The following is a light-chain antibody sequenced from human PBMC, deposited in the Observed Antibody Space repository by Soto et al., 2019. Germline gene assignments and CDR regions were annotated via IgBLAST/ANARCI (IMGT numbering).Light chain of an antibody. CDR2: EVS. CDR1: SSDVGGYNY. J-gene: IGLJ3*02. V-gene: IGLV2-14*01. CDR3: SSYTSSSTRV. Sequence: QSALTQPASVSGSPGQSITISCTGTSSDVGGYNYVSWYQQHPGKAPKLMIYEVSNRPSGVSNRFYGSKSGNTASLNVSGLQAEDEADYYCSSYTSSSTRVFGGGTKLPVL.